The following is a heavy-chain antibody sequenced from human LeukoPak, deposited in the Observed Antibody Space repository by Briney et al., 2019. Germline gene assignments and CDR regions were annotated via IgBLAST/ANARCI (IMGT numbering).Heavy chain of an antibody. Sequence: PGRSLRLSCAASGFDFNYYDMNWVRQAPGKGLEWVSSISSKSTYIDSADSTKGRFTISRDNANNSVFLQMSSLRPEDTAVYYCARRGGLSSGRGFDHWGQGTLVTVSS. V-gene: IGHV3-21*01. CDR1: GFDFNYYD. CDR3: ARRGGLSSGRGFDH. D-gene: IGHD5-24*01. CDR2: ISSKSTYI. J-gene: IGHJ4*02.